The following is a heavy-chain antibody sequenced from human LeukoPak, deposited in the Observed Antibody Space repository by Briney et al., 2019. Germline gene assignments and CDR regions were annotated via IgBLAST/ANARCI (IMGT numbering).Heavy chain of an antibody. J-gene: IGHJ4*02. Sequence: SETLSLTCAVYGGSFSGYYWSWIRQPPGKGLEWIGEISHSGSTNYNPSLKSRVTISVDTSKNQFSLKLSSVTAADTAVYYCARGGDSGYSYGLFDYWGQGTLVTVSS. V-gene: IGHV4-34*01. CDR3: ARGGDSGYSYGLFDY. D-gene: IGHD5-18*01. CDR2: ISHSGST. CDR1: GGSFSGYY.